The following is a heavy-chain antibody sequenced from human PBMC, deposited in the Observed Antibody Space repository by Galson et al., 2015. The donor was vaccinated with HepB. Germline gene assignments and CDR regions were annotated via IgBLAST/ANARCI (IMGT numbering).Heavy chain of an antibody. D-gene: IGHD3-10*01. CDR2: ISSSSSTI. CDR3: ARGGPWFGERTEYFQN. J-gene: IGHJ1*01. V-gene: IGHV3-48*04. Sequence: LRLSCAASGFTFSSQSMNWVRQAPGKGLEWISYISSSSSTIYYADSVKGRFIVSSDNARMSVFLQMNSLRGEDTAVYYCARGGPWFGERTEYFQNWGRGTLVTVSS. CDR1: GFTFSSQS.